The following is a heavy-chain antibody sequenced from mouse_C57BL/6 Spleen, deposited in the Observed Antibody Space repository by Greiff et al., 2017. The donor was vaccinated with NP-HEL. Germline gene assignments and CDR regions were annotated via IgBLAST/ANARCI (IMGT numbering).Heavy chain of an antibody. D-gene: IGHD2-3*01. J-gene: IGHJ1*03. CDR2: ISSGGDYI. V-gene: IGHV5-9-1*02. Sequence: EVNVVESGEGLVKPGGSLKLSCAASGFTFSSYAMSWVRQTPEKRLEWVAYISSGGDYIYYADTVKGRFTISRDNARNTLYLQMSSLKSEDTAMYYCTRDSGYYVYFDVWGTGTTVTVSS. CDR3: TRDSGYYVYFDV. CDR1: GFTFSSYA.